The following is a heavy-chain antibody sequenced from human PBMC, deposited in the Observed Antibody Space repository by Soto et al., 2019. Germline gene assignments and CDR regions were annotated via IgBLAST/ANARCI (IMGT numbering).Heavy chain of an antibody. CDR1: GFTFSSYW. V-gene: IGHV3-7*01. D-gene: IGHD1-1*01. Sequence: GGSLRLSCAASGFTFSSYWMSWVRQAPGKGLEWVANIKQDGSEKYYVDSVKGRFTISRDNAKNSLYLQMNSLRAEDTAVYYCARDPGGPWNDASFDYWGQGTLVTVSS. CDR3: ARDPGGPWNDASFDY. CDR2: IKQDGSEK. J-gene: IGHJ4*02.